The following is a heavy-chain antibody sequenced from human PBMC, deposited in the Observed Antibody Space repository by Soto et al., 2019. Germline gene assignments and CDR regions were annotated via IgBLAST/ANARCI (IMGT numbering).Heavy chain of an antibody. CDR1: GFTFSTAW. J-gene: IGHJ4*02. V-gene: IGHV3-15*01. Sequence: ESGGGLVKPGGSHTLSCAASGFTFSTAWMNWVRQAPGKGLEWVGRLKSNIDGGTADYAAPVKGRFTISRDDSKNTLYLQIHSLKTEDTAVYYCTTVGAPDSWGQGTLVTVSS. D-gene: IGHD1-26*01. CDR3: TTVGAPDS. CDR2: LKSNIDGGTA.